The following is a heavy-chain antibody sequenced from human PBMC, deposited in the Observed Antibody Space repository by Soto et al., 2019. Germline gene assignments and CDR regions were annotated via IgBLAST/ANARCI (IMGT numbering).Heavy chain of an antibody. CDR3: ARQFGSGIYYFDH. CDR2: INAGSGGT. CDR1: GYTFTSYY. V-gene: IGHV1-46*01. Sequence: ASLNVSCKSSGYTFTSYYIHWVRQAPGHGLEWMGIINAGSGGTSYAQKFQGRVIMTRDMSTDTVYMQLSSLGSEDTAVYYCARQFGSGIYYFDHWGLGTLVTV. D-gene: IGHD3-10*01. J-gene: IGHJ4*02.